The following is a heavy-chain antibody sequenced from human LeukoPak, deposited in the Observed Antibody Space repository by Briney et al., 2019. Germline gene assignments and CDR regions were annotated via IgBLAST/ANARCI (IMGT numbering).Heavy chain of an antibody. CDR2: ISGSGGST. CDR3: GGVIGYSRCYSYYYGMDV. CDR1: GFSFRSYA. V-gene: IGHV3-23*01. Sequence: PGGSLRLSCPGCGFSFRSYAMNWVRQAPGKGLEWVSGISGSGGSTYYADSVKGRFTISRDNSKNTLYLQVNSLRAEDTAVYYCGGVIGYSRCYSYYYGMDVWGQGTTVTVSS. D-gene: IGHD3-22*01. J-gene: IGHJ6*02.